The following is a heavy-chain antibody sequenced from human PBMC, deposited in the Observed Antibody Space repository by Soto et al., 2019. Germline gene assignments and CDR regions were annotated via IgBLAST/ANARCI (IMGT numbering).Heavy chain of an antibody. CDR1: GYTFTSYG. J-gene: IGHJ4*02. V-gene: IGHV1-18*01. CDR3: ARLSSHSGAYYFDY. D-gene: IGHD6-19*01. Sequence: QVQLVQSGAEVKKPGASVKVSCKASGYTFTSYGISWVRQAPGQGLEWMGWISAYNGNTNYAQKLQGRGTXXTXTXXSTAYMERRSLRSDDTAVYYCARLSSHSGAYYFDYWGQGTLVTVSS. CDR2: ISAYNGNT.